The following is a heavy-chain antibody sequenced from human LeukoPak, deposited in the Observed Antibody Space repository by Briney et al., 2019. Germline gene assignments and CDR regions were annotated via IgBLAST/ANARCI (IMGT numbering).Heavy chain of an antibody. J-gene: IGHJ4*02. CDR1: GYTFTGYY. CDR2: INPNSGGT. V-gene: IGHV1-2*02. CDR3: ARVLRFGSVREIDY. Sequence: GASVKVSCRASGYTFTGYYMHWVRQAPGQGLEWMGWINPNSGGTNYAQKFQGRVTMTRDTSISTAYMELSRLRSDDTAVYYCARVLRFGSVREIDYWGQGTLVTVSS. D-gene: IGHD3-10*01.